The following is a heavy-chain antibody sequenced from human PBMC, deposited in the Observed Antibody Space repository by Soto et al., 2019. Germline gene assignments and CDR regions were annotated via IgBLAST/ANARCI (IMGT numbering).Heavy chain of an antibody. CDR3: ATTTALGF. CDR1: GIPFSSYV. CDR2: ISASGHST. J-gene: IGHJ4*02. Sequence: GGSLGLSCAASGIPFSSYVMRWVRQAPGKGLEWVSAISASGHSTDYADSVKGRFTISRDNSKNTLDLQMNSLRAEDTAVYYCATTTALGFWGQGTLVTGSS. D-gene: IGHD1-1*01. V-gene: IGHV3-23*01.